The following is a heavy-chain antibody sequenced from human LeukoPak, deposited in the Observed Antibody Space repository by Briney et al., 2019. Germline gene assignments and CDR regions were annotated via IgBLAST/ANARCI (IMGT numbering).Heavy chain of an antibody. J-gene: IGHJ4*02. Sequence: PGGSLRLSCAASGFTFSTYAMTWVRQAPGKGLEWVSAISGSGGSTYYADSVKGRFTIPRDNSKNTLYLQMNSLRAEDTAVYYCAKAPGGGYDLTNFDYWGQGTLVTVSS. V-gene: IGHV3-23*01. CDR2: ISGSGGST. CDR3: AKAPGGGYDLTNFDY. D-gene: IGHD5-12*01. CDR1: GFTFSTYA.